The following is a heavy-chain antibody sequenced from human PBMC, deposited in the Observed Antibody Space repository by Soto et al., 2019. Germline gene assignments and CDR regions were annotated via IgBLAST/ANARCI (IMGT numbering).Heavy chain of an antibody. CDR2: ISGYNGNT. CDR3: ARKSSSSSWFDP. J-gene: IGHJ5*02. CDR1: GYTFFSYG. V-gene: IGHV1-18*01. Sequence: ASVKVSSKTSGYTFFSYGISWVRQAPGQGLEWMGWISGYNGNTNYAQKFQARVTMTADTSTRTAYMELRSLRSDDTAFYYCARKSSSSSWFDPWGQGTLVTVSS. D-gene: IGHD6-6*01.